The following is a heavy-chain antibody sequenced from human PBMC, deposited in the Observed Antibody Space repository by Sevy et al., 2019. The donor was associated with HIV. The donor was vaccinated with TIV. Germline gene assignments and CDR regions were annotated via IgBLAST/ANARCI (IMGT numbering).Heavy chain of an antibody. CDR1: GFPFHDHA. V-gene: IGHV3-9*01. CDR2: ISWNSGSI. J-gene: IGHJ6*02. Sequence: GGSLRLSCAASGFPFHDHAMHWVRQSPGKGLEWVSGISWNSGSIGYAGSLKGRFTISRDNAKQSIYLQMNNLRPDDTAFYYCAKDLNRCCDSINCYSYYYYYYGLDVWGQGTTVTVSS. CDR3: AKDLNRCCDSINCYSYYYYYYGLDV. D-gene: IGHD3-22*01.